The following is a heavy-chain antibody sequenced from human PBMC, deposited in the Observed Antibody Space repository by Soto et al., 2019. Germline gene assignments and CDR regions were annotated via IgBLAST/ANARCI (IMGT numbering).Heavy chain of an antibody. V-gene: IGHV1-2*02. J-gene: IGHJ6*02. CDR2: INPETGRT. Sequence: QVQLVQSGADVKTPGASVRVSCKASGYTFTGYYVHWVREAPGQGLEWMGWINPETGRTSYAQKFQGRVTLSRDTSINTAYLELSRLRFDDAAVYFCARERYHVISAGMDVWGQGTTVTVSS. D-gene: IGHD2-15*01. CDR3: ARERYHVISAGMDV. CDR1: GYTFTGYY.